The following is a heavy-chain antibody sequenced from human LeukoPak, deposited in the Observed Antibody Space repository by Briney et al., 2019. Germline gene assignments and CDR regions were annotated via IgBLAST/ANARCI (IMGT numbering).Heavy chain of an antibody. J-gene: IGHJ4*02. Sequence: ASVTVSCKASGYTFTSYYMHWVRQAPGQGLEWMGIINPSGGSTSYAQKFQGRVTMTRDTSTSTVYMELSSLRSEDTAVYYCATVPLYGDYGYYWGQGTLVTVSS. CDR3: ATVPLYGDYGYY. CDR1: GYTFTSYY. CDR2: INPSGGST. V-gene: IGHV1-46*01. D-gene: IGHD4-17*01.